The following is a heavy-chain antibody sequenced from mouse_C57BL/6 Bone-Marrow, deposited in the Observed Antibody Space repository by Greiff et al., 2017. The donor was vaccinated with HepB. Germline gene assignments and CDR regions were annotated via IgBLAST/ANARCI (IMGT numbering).Heavy chain of an antibody. J-gene: IGHJ4*01. Sequence: VKVVESGPGLVQPSQSLSITCTVSGFSLTSYGVHWVRQSPGKGLEWLGVIWSGGSTDYNAAFISRLSISKDNSKSQVFFKMNSLQADDTAIYYCARNKGYSNFYYAMDYWGQGTSVTVSS. CDR3: ARNKGYSNFYYAMDY. D-gene: IGHD2-5*01. CDR1: GFSLTSYG. CDR2: IWSGGST. V-gene: IGHV2-2*01.